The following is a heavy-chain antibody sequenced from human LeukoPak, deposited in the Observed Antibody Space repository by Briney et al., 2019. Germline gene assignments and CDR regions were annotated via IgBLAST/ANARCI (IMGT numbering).Heavy chain of an antibody. CDR3: ARASGPGTTDY. CDR1: GFTISSYW. D-gene: IGHD6-13*01. Sequence: PGGSLRLSCAASGFTISSYWMSWVRQAPGKGVEWVANINQDGSEKYYVDSVKGRFTISRDNAKNSLYLQINTLRADDTAVYYCARASGPGTTDYWGQGTLVTVSS. V-gene: IGHV3-7*01. J-gene: IGHJ4*02. CDR2: INQDGSEK.